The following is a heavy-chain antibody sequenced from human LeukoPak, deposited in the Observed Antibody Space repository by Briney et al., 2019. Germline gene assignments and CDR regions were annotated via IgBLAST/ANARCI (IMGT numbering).Heavy chain of an antibody. J-gene: IGHJ4*02. D-gene: IGHD3-22*01. CDR3: ARDRLPYYYDSSGGGIDY. V-gene: IGHV3-21*01. CDR1: GFTFSSYS. CDR2: ISSSSSYI. Sequence: GGSLRLSCAASGFTFSSYSMNWVRQAPGKGLEWVSSISSSSSYIYYADSVKGRFTISRDNAKNSLYLQMNSLRAEDTAVYYCARDRLPYYYDSSGGGIDYWAREPWSLSPQ.